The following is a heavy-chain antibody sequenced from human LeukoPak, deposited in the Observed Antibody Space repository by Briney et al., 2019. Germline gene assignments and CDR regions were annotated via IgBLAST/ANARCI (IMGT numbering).Heavy chain of an antibody. V-gene: IGHV4-59*01. CDR3: ARLPPHYDFWSGYYTASNGMDV. CDR1: GGSISSYY. J-gene: IGHJ6*02. CDR2: IYYSGST. Sequence: SETLSLTCTVSGGSISSYYWSWIRQPPGKGLEWIGYIYYSGSTNYNPSLKSRVTISVDTSKYPFSLKLSSVTAADTAVYYCARLPPHYDFWSGYYTASNGMDVWGQGTTVTVSS. D-gene: IGHD3-3*01.